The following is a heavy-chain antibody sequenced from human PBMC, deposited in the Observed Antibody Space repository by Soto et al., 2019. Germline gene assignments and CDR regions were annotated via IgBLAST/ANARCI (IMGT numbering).Heavy chain of an antibody. D-gene: IGHD3-16*01. CDR1: GFTFKKYA. CDR2: INESGKKT. J-gene: IGHJ4*02. V-gene: IGHV3-23*05. CDR3: AKALGAGGEF. Sequence: SLRLSCEASGFTFKKYAMTWVRQAPGKGLEWVADINESGKKTNYAESVKGRFSISRDNSRNTLSLLMNSLRAEDTAVYYCAKALGAGGEFWGQGTLVTVSS.